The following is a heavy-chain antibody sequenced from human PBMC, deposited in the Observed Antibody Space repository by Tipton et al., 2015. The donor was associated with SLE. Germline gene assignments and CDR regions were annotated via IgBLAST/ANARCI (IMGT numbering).Heavy chain of an antibody. D-gene: IGHD3-10*01. CDR3: ARSPTRPGYFQH. CDR1: GGSISSSSYY. Sequence: LRLSCTVSGGSISSSSYYWGWIRQPPGKGLEWIGSIYYSGSTYYNPSLKSRVTISVDTSKNQFSLKLSSVTAADTAVYYCARSPTRPGYFQHCGQGTLVTVSS. V-gene: IGHV4-39*07. CDR2: IYYSGST. J-gene: IGHJ1*01.